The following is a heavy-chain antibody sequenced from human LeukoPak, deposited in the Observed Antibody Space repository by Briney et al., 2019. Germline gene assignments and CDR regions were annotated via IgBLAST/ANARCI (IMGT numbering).Heavy chain of an antibody. V-gene: IGHV1-8*01. J-gene: IGHJ4*02. Sequence: ASVKVSCKVSGYTFTSYDINWVRQATGQGLEWMGWMNPNSGNTGYAQKFQGRVTMTRNTSISTAYMELSSLRSEDTAVYYCARGVRGAAAGTAWGQGTLVTVSS. CDR1: GYTFTSYD. CDR2: MNPNSGNT. CDR3: ARGVRGAAAGTA. D-gene: IGHD6-13*01.